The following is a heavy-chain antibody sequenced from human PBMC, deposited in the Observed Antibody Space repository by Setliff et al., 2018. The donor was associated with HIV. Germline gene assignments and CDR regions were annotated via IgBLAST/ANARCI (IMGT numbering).Heavy chain of an antibody. CDR1: GGSISSSSYY. CDR3: ASPKERYYYGSGTNVREYYGMDV. J-gene: IGHJ6*02. D-gene: IGHD3-10*01. V-gene: IGHV4-39*07. Sequence: TLSLTCTVSGGSISSSSYYWGWIRQPPGKGLEWIGSIYYSGNTYYNPSLKSRITISVDTSKNQFSLKVNSVTAADTAVYYCASPKERYYYGSGTNVREYYGMDVWGQGTTVTVSS. CDR2: IYYSGNT.